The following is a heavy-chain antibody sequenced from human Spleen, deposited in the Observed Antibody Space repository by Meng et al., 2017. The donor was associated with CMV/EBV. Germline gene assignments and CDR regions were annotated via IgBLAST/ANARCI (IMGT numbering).Heavy chain of an antibody. J-gene: IGHJ6*02. CDR3: ARVYWVYYGMDV. Sequence: ASVKVSCKASGYTFTSYGISWVRQAPGQGLECMGWISAYNGNTNYAQQLQVRVTMTTDTSTSTAYMELRSLRSDDTAVYYCARVYWVYYGMDVWGQGTTVTVSS. CDR2: ISAYNGNT. V-gene: IGHV1-18*01. D-gene: IGHD2-8*02. CDR1: GYTFTSYG.